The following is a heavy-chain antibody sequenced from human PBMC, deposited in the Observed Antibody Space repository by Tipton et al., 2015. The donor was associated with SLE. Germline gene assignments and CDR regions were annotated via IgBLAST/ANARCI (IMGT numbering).Heavy chain of an antibody. D-gene: IGHD5-24*01. CDR3: AREKGYNWPFDF. CDR2: IYYSGSTDYSGST. Sequence: LRLSCTVSGGSITTHYWSWIRQPPGKALEWIAYIYYSGSTDYSGSTDYSPSLRSRVTISVDTSNNQFSLKLRSVSAADTAVYYCAREKGYNWPFDFWGQGTLVTVSS. V-gene: IGHV4-4*08. J-gene: IGHJ4*02. CDR1: GGSITTHY.